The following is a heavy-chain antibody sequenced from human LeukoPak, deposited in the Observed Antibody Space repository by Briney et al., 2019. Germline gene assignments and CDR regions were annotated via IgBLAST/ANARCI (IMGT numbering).Heavy chain of an antibody. J-gene: IGHJ4*02. CDR1: GYTFTGYY. CDR3: ARDRPLDADDYYGFYYFDY. V-gene: IGHV1-2*02. Sequence: ASVTVSCKASGYTFTGYYMHWVRQAPGQGVEWMGWINPNSGGTNHAQKFQGRVTMKRERSISTAYMELSRLRSDDTAVYYCARDRPLDADDYYGFYYFDYWGQGTLVTVSS. CDR2: INPNSGGT. D-gene: IGHD3-10*01.